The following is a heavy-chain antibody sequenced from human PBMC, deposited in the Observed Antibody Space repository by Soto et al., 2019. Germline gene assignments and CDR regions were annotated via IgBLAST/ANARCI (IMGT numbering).Heavy chain of an antibody. D-gene: IGHD1-1*01. J-gene: IGHJ6*02. V-gene: IGHV1-3*04. CDR2: VNTGNGNT. CDR1: GYSFTSYA. CDR3: ARVPERTGTANYYYYGMDF. Sequence: ASVKVSCKASGYSFTSYAMHWVRQAPGQRLEWMGWVNTGNGNTKYSQKFQGRVTITRDTSTSTTYMELSSLRSEDTAMYYCARVPERTGTANYYYYGMDFWGQGTTVTVSS.